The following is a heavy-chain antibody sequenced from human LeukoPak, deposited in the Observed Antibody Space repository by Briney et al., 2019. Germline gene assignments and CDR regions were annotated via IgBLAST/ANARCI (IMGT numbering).Heavy chain of an antibody. J-gene: IGHJ4*02. CDR2: IIPILGIA. CDR3: ARDYDFWSGYYTGEDY. D-gene: IGHD3-3*01. Sequence: ASVKVSCKASGGTFSSYAISWVRQAPGQGLEWMGRIIPILGIANYAQKFQGRVTITADKSTSTAYIELSSLRSEDTAVYYCARDYDFWSGYYTGEDYWGQGTLVTVSS. V-gene: IGHV1-69*04. CDR1: GGTFSSYA.